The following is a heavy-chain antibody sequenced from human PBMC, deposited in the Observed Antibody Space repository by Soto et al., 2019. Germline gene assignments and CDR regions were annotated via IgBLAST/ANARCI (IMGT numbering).Heavy chain of an antibody. J-gene: IGHJ5*02. CDR1: GYTFTTYD. CDR2: MNPNSGDT. CDR3: ARGRDYAFWSGLNWFDP. D-gene: IGHD3-3*01. V-gene: IGHV1-8*01. Sequence: QVQLVQSGAEVQKPGALVKVSCKASGYTFTTYDINWVRQATGQGLEWMGWMNPNSGDTGYAEKFQGRVTMTRNTAINTAYMELNSLTSEDTAVYFCARGRDYAFWSGLNWFDPWGQGTLVTVSS.